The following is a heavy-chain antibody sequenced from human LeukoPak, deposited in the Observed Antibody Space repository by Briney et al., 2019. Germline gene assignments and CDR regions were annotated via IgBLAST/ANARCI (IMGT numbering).Heavy chain of an antibody. D-gene: IGHD2-15*01. Sequence: SETLSLTCTVSGGSISSSTYYWGWIRQPPGKGLEWIGTIYYSGTTNYNPSLKSRVTISVDTSKNQLSLKLSPVTAADTAVYYCASQYGRGGNCDSGLIGINAFDIWGQGTMVTVSS. J-gene: IGHJ3*02. CDR1: GGSISSSTYY. V-gene: IGHV4-39*01. CDR2: IYYSGTT. CDR3: ASQYGRGGNCDSGLIGINAFDI.